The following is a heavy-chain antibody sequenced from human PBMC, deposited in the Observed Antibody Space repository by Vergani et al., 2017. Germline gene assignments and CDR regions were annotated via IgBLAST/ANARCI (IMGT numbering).Heavy chain of an antibody. J-gene: IGHJ3*02. Sequence: QVQLQASCPGLVKPSETLSLICTVSGGSISSYYWRWIRQPPGKGLEWIGYIYYSGSTNYNPSLKSRVTISVDTSKNQFSLKLSSVTAADTAVYYCARSLMYSSPPIDIWGQGTMVTVSS. V-gene: IGHV4-59*12. D-gene: IGHD6-13*01. CDR3: ARSLMYSSPPIDI. CDR1: GGSISSYY. CDR2: IYYSGST.